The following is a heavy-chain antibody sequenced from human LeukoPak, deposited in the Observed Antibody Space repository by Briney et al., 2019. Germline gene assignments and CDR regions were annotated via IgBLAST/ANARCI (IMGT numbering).Heavy chain of an antibody. CDR1: DGSFSGYY. V-gene: IGHV4-34*01. CDR3: ARGYDCSSSSCYTLFDL. J-gene: IGHJ4*02. Sequence: PSETLSLTCAVYDGSFSGYYWSWIRQPSGKGLEWIGEINDSGSTNYNPSLKSRFTISVDTSKNQFSLKLSFVTAADTAVYYCARGYDCSSSSCYTLFDLWGQGTLVTVS. CDR2: INDSGST. D-gene: IGHD2-2*02.